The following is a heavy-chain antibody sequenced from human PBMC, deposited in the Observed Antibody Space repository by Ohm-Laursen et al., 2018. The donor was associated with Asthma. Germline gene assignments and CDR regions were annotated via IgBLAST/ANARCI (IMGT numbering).Heavy chain of an antibody. J-gene: IGHJ1*01. CDR2: ITTGSSTI. Sequence: SLRLSCAASGFTFSNYNMIWVRQAPGKGLDWVSSITTGSSTIYYEDSVRGRFTVSTDKVTNSLYLQINSLRPEDTALYYCARIGPEWELPGREYSLHHWGQGTQVTVSS. CDR1: GFTFSNYN. V-gene: IGHV3-48*01. CDR3: ARIGPEWELPGREYSLHH. D-gene: IGHD1-26*01.